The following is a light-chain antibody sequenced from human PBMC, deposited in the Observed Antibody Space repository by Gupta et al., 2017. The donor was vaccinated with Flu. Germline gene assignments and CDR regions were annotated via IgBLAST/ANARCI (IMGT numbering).Light chain of an antibody. Sequence: GERATLSCRASQSVSSNLAWYQQKPGQAPRLLIYGASTRATGIPARFSGSGSGKEFTLTISSLQSEDFAVYYCQQYNNWPPLYTFGQGTKMEIK. CDR3: QQYNNWPPLYT. J-gene: IGKJ2*01. CDR1: QSVSSN. CDR2: GAS. V-gene: IGKV3-15*01.